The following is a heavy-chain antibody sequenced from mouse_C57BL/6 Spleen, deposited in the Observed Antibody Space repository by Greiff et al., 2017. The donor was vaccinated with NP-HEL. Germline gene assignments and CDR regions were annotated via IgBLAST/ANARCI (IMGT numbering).Heavy chain of an antibody. V-gene: IGHV3-6*01. CDR2: ISYDGSN. Sequence: ESGPGLVKPSQSLSLTCSVTGYSITSGYYWNWIRQFPGNKLEWMGYISYDGSNNYNPSLKNRISITRDTSKNQFFLKLNSVTTEDTATYYCARGYDYDPAWFAYWGQGTLVTVSA. D-gene: IGHD2-4*01. CDR3: ARGYDYDPAWFAY. J-gene: IGHJ3*01. CDR1: GYSITSGYY.